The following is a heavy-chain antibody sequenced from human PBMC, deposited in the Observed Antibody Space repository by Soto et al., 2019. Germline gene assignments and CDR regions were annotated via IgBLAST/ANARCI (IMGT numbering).Heavy chain of an antibody. D-gene: IGHD6-19*01. J-gene: IGHJ4*02. CDR2: IYYSGST. V-gene: IGHV4-31*03. CDR1: GGSISSGGYY. Sequence: PSESLSLTCTVSGGSISSGGYYWSWILQHPGKGLEWIGYIYYSGSTYYNPSLKSRVTISVDTSKNQFSLKLSSVTAADTAVYYCARFPSQWPDPHLFDYWGQGTLVTVSS. CDR3: ARFPSQWPDPHLFDY.